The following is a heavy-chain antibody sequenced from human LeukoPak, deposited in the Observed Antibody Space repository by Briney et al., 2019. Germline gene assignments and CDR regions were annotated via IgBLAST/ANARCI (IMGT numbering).Heavy chain of an antibody. Sequence: GESLKISCKGSGYTFTAYYMHWVRQAPGQGLEWMGWINANSGDTNYAQTFQGRVTVTRDTSINTAYVELRGLTSDDTAVYYCVREHGGNSGFDYWGQGTLVTVSS. CDR2: INANSGDT. CDR3: VREHGGNSGFDY. CDR1: GYTFTAYY. J-gene: IGHJ4*02. V-gene: IGHV1-2*02. D-gene: IGHD4-23*01.